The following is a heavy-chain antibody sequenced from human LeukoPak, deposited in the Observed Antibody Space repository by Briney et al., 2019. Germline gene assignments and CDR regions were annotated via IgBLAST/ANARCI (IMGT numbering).Heavy chain of an antibody. V-gene: IGHV1-46*01. Sequence: ASVKVSCKASGYTFTSYYRHWVRQAPGQGLEWMGIINPSGGSTSYAQKFQGRVTMTRDTSTSTVYMELSSLRSEDTAVYYCARAEGGSQLRNNAYDIWGQGTMVTVSS. D-gene: IGHD1-26*01. CDR3: ARAEGGSQLRNNAYDI. CDR2: INPSGGST. CDR1: GYTFTSYY. J-gene: IGHJ3*02.